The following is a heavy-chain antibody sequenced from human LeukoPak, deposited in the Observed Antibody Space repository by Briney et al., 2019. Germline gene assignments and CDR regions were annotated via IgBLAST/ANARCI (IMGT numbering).Heavy chain of an antibody. CDR1: GFTFDDYG. CDR3: ARELSSRRAYYYYYYMDV. Sequence: RPGGSLRLSCAASGFTFDDYGMSWVRQAPGKGLEWVSGINWNGGSTGYADSVKSRFTISRDNAKNSLYLQMNSLRAEDTALYYCARELSSRRAYYYYYYMDVWGKGTTVTVSS. CDR2: INWNGGST. D-gene: IGHD6-13*01. J-gene: IGHJ6*03. V-gene: IGHV3-20*04.